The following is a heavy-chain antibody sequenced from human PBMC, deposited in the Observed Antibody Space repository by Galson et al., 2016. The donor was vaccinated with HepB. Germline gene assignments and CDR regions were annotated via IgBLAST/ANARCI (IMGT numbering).Heavy chain of an antibody. V-gene: IGHV3-21*06. D-gene: IGHD1-26*01. Sequence: SLRLSCAASRFSFNSFTFSSYGMNWVRQAPGKGLEWVSSISSSSSYISYPDSVKGRFTISRDNAKNSLYLQMNSLRAEDTAVYYCVREGRSGAFDIWGHGTMVTAS. CDR3: VREGRSGAFDI. J-gene: IGHJ3*02. CDR2: ISSSSSYI. CDR1: RFSFNSFTFSSYG.